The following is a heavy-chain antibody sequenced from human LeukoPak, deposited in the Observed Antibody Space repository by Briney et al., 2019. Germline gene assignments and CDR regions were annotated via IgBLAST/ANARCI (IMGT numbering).Heavy chain of an antibody. D-gene: IGHD6-19*01. CDR2: IYYSGST. V-gene: IGHV4-59*08. Sequence: PSETLSLTCTVSGGSISSYYWSWIRQPPGKGLEWIEYIYYSGSTNYNPSLKSRVTISVDTSKNQFSLKLSSVTAADTAVYYCASIAVAGSYFDYWGQGTLVTVSS. CDR3: ASIAVAGSYFDY. CDR1: GGSISSYY. J-gene: IGHJ4*02.